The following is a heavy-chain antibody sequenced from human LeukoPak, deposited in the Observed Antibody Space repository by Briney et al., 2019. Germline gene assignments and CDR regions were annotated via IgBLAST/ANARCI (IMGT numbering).Heavy chain of an antibody. CDR1: GFSFSHFG. V-gene: IGHV3-30*02. D-gene: IGHD2-21*02. CDR2: IRYDGSKK. Sequence: GGSLRLSCAASGFSFSHFGMHWVRQAPGKGLEWVAIIRYDGSKKDYADSVEGRFTISRDNSKKSLYLQMNSLRDEDSAVYYCAKEAHYCGSDCYSSPLDSWGQGVLVTVSS. CDR3: AKEAHYCGSDCYSSPLDS. J-gene: IGHJ4*02.